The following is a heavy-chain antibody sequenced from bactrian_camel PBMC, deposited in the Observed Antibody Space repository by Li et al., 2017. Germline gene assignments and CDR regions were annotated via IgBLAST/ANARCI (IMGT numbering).Heavy chain of an antibody. J-gene: IGHJ4*01. Sequence: HVQLVESGGGSVQAGGSLRLSCVGSNYSPSNYCMGWVRQAPGSEREGVAVISRAGDAEYYADSVKGRFTISRDDIKSALYLQMVSLKPEDTAMYYCAAEGCGSGAAWDVAQAYNHWGRGTQVTVS. V-gene: IGHV3S6*01. CDR2: ISRAGDAE. CDR3: AAEGCGSGAAWDVAQAYNH. CDR1: NYSPSNYC.